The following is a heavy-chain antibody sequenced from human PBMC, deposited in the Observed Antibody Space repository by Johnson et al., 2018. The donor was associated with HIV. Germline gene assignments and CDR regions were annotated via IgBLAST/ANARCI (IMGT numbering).Heavy chain of an antibody. V-gene: IGHV3-53*01. CDR1: GFLVSSNY. CDR3: AGDLAGNNAFDI. D-gene: IGHD6-19*01. CDR2: IYSGGST. J-gene: IGHJ3*02. Sequence: VQLVESGGGLVQPGGSLRLSCAASGFLVSSNYMSCVRQAPGKGLEWVSVIYSGGSTYYADSVKGRFTISRDTSRNTVYLQMNSLRAEDTAVYYCAGDLAGNNAFDIWGQGTMVTVSS.